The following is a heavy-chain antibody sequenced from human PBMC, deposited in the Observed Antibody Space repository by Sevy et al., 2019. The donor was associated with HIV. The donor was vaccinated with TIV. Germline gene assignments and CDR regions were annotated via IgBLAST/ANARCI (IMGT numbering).Heavy chain of an antibody. CDR3: ARDPTTMVRGVIMDY. CDR2: ISYDGSNK. Sequence: GGSLRLSCAASGFTFSSYAMHWVRQAPGKGLEWVAVISYDGSNKYYADSVKGRFTISRDNSKNTLYLQMNSLRAEDTAVYYCARDPTTMVRGVIMDYWGQGTLVTVSS. CDR1: GFTFSSYA. V-gene: IGHV3-30*04. J-gene: IGHJ4*02. D-gene: IGHD3-10*01.